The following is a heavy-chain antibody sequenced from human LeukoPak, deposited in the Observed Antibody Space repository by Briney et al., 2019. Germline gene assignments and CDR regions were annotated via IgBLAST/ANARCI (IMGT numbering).Heavy chain of an antibody. J-gene: IGHJ1*01. CDR1: GGTFSSYA. V-gene: IGHV1-69*05. CDR3: ARDPLSYSSGWERYFQH. CDR2: IIPIFGTA. Sequence: SVKVSCKASGGTFSSYAIGWVRQAPGQRLEWMGGIIPIFGTANYAQKFQGRVTITTDESTSTAYMELSSLRSEDTAVYYCARDPLSYSSGWERYFQHWGQGTLVTVSS. D-gene: IGHD6-19*01.